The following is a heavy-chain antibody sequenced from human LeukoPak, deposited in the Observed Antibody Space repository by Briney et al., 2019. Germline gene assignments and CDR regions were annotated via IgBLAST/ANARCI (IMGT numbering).Heavy chain of an antibody. CDR3: ARCGYCSSTSCYLDAFDI. V-gene: IGHV4-39*01. CDR2: FYDSGST. CDR1: GGSIRSRNYY. J-gene: IGHJ3*02. Sequence: PSETLSLTCTVSGGSIRSRNYYWDWIRQPPGKGLEWIGNFYDSGSTYYNPSLKSRVTISGDTSKNQFSLKLTSVTAADTAVYYCARCGYCSSTSCYLDAFDIWGQGTMVTVSS. D-gene: IGHD2-2*01.